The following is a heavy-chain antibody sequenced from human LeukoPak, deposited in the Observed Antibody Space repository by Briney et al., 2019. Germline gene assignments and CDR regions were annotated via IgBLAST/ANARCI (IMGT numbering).Heavy chain of an antibody. CDR1: GGTFSSYA. CDR2: IIPIFGTA. Sequence: SVKVSCKASGGTFSSYAISWVRQAPGQGLEWMGGIIPIFGTANYAQKLQGRVTMTTDTSTSTAYMELRSLRSDDTAVYYCARSGYSGYGDYWGQGTLVTVSS. J-gene: IGHJ4*02. V-gene: IGHV1-69*05. CDR3: ARSGYSGYGDY. D-gene: IGHD5-12*01.